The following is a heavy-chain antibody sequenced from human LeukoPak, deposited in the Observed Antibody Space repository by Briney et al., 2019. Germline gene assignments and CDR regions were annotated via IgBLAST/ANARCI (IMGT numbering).Heavy chain of an antibody. CDR3: ARSRGAMTGYYVAFDI. CDR2: ISSSSSYI. D-gene: IGHD3-9*01. J-gene: IGHJ3*02. Sequence: GGSLRLSCAASGFTFSSYSMNWVRQAPGKGLEWVSSISSSSSYIYYADSVKGRFTISRDNAKNSLYLQMNSLRAEDTAVYYCARSRGAMTGYYVAFDIWGQGTMVTVSS. CDR1: GFTFSSYS. V-gene: IGHV3-21*01.